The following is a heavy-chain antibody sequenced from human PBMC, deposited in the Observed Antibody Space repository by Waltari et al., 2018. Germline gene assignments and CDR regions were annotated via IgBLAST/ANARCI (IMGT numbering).Heavy chain of an antibody. CDR2: TGDGGSVT. Sequence: EVQLVESGGGLVQPGGSLRLSCAVSGFTFINNAISWVRQAPGKGLDWVSATGDGGSVTYYADSAKGRFSISRDNSKNTVYLQMNSLRAEDSALYYCARGFGELLPLDYWGQGTLVTVST. J-gene: IGHJ4*02. CDR1: GFTFINNA. V-gene: IGHV3-23*04. CDR3: ARGFGELLPLDY. D-gene: IGHD3-10*01.